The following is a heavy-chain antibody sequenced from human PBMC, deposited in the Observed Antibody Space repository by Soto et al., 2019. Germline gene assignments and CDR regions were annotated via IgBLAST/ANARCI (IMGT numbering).Heavy chain of an antibody. CDR3: ASEALCGADCYFFEY. CDR1: GFTFSGYW. V-gene: IGHV3-48*02. CDR2: INYSGSNI. D-gene: IGHD2-21*02. Sequence: GGSLRLSCAASGFTFSGYWMHWVRQVPGKGLEWVSKINYSGSNIYYSKSVKGRFTISRDNAKNSLSLQMNSLTDEDTAIYYCASEALCGADCYFFEYWGPGTLVTVSS. J-gene: IGHJ4*02.